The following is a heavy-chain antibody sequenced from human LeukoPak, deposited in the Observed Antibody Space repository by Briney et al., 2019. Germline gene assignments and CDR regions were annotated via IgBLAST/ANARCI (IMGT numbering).Heavy chain of an antibody. D-gene: IGHD2-21*01. CDR3: AKDLESYCGTTACGRFDY. V-gene: IGHV3-23*01. J-gene: IGHJ4*02. CDR2: ISGSTGKT. Sequence: PGGSLRLSCAASGLTLSSHAVSWVRQAPGKGLEWVSGISGSTGKTYYADSVKGRFTISRDTSKNTVSLQMNSLRAEDTAIYYCAKDLESYCGTTACGRFDYWGQGTLVTVSS. CDR1: GLTLSSHA.